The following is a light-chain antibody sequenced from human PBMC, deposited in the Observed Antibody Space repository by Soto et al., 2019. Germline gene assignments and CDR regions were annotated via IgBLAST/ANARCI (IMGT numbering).Light chain of an antibody. V-gene: IGKV3-15*01. J-gene: IGKJ2*01. CDR2: GAS. CDR3: QQYNNWPPYT. CDR1: QSVSSN. Sequence: EIVLTQSPGTLSVSPGERATLSCRASQSVSSNLAWYQQKPGQAPRLLIYGASTRATGIPARFSGSGSGTEFTLTISSLQSEDFAVYYCQQYNNWPPYTFCQGTKLEIK.